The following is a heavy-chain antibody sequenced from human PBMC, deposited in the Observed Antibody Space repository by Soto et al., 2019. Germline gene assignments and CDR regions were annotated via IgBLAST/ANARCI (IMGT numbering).Heavy chain of an antibody. V-gene: IGHV3-15*01. J-gene: IGHJ4*02. CDR3: ATAHPRGPDY. CDR2: IKSKTAGGTV. D-gene: IGHD5-12*01. CDR1: GFTFSNAW. Sequence: GGSLRLSCAASGFTFSNAWMNWVRQAPGKGLEWVGLIKSKTAGGTVDYPAPVKGRFIISRDDSRDTLYLQMSSLKTEDTAVYYCATAHPRGPDYWGQGTLVTVSS.